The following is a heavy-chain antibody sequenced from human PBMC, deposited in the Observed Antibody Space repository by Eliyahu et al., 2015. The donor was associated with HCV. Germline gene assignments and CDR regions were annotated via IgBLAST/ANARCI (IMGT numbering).Heavy chain of an antibody. Sequence: QVQLQESGPGLVKPSGTLSLTCAVSGGSISSSNWWSWVRQPPGKGLEWIGEIYHSGRGDPNTSLKSRVTISVDKSKNQFSLKLSSVTAADTAVYYCARVSVVVTLPYYFDYWGQGTLVTVSS. CDR2: IYHSGRG. V-gene: IGHV4-4*02. CDR3: ARVSVVVTLPYYFDY. CDR1: GGSISSSNW. D-gene: IGHD3-22*01. J-gene: IGHJ4*02.